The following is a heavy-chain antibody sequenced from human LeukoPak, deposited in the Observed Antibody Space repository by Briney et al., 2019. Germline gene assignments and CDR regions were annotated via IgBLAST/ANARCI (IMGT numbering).Heavy chain of an antibody. CDR2: ISGTALSI. J-gene: IGHJ4*02. Sequence: GGSLRLSCAASGFTFRRYGMSWVRQAPGKGLQWVSTISGTALSIYYADSVKGRFTISRDNAKSTVYLQMNSLRAEDTAVYYCAKDLLQWEVPAVRGVFDWGRGTLVTVSS. D-gene: IGHD1-26*01. CDR3: AKDLLQWEVPAVRGVFD. CDR1: GFTFRRYG. V-gene: IGHV3-23*01.